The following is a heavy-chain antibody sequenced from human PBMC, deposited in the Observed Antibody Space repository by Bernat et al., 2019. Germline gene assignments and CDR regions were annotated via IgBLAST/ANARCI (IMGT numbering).Heavy chain of an antibody. Sequence: QVQLVESGGGVVQPGRSLRLSCAASGFTFSSYGMHWVRQAPGKGLEWVAVIWYDGSNKYYADSVKGRFTISRDNSKTTLYLQMNSRGAEDTAVYYCARGGSKLWFGELLLDYWGQGTLVTVSS. CDR3: ARGGSKLWFGELLLDY. CDR2: IWYDGSNK. V-gene: IGHV3-33*01. J-gene: IGHJ4*02. CDR1: GFTFSSYG. D-gene: IGHD3-10*01.